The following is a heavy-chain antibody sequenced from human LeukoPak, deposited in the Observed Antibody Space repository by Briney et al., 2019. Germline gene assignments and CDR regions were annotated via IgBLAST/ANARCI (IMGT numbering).Heavy chain of an antibody. J-gene: IGHJ4*02. D-gene: IGHD3-10*01. CDR3: ARGINYYGSGSPSHYFDY. V-gene: IGHV3-11*04. Sequence: GGSLRLSCAASGFTFSDYYMSWIRQAPGKGLEWVSYISSSGSTTYYADSVKGRFTISRDNAKNSLYLQMNSLRAEDTAVYYCARGINYYGSGSPSHYFDYWGQGALVTVSS. CDR1: GFTFSDYY. CDR2: ISSSGSTT.